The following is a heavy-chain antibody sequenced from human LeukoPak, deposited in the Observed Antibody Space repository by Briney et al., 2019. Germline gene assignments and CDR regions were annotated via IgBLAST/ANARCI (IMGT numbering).Heavy chain of an antibody. Sequence: PGGSLRLSCAASGFTVITNDMTWVRQAPGKGLEWVSVLYSDGNTKYADSVQGRFTISRDNSKNTLYLEMNSLSPDDTAVYYCARGPISSPHYDYWGQGTLVTVSS. J-gene: IGHJ4*02. CDR1: GFTVITND. D-gene: IGHD3-3*01. V-gene: IGHV3-53*01. CDR2: LYSDGNT. CDR3: ARGPISSPHYDY.